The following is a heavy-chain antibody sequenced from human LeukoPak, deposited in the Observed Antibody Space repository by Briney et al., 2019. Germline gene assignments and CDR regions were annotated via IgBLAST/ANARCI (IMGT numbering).Heavy chain of an antibody. Sequence: SETLSLTCTVSGYSISSGYCWGWIRQPPGKGLEWIGSMYHSGSSYYNPSLKSRVTFSVDTSKNQFSLKLSSVTAADTAVYYCARSSGSLFDYWGQGTLVTVSS. CDR1: GYSISSGYC. J-gene: IGHJ4*02. CDR2: MYHSGSS. V-gene: IGHV4-38-2*02. D-gene: IGHD1-26*01. CDR3: ARSSGSLFDY.